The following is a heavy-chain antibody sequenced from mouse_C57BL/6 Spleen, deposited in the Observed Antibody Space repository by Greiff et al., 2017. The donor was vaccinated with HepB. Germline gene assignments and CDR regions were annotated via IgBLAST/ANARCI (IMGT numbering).Heavy chain of an antibody. V-gene: IGHV5-15*01. CDR3: ARNSNYEDYAMDY. Sequence: EVKLQESGGGLVQPGGSLKLSCAASGFTFSDYGMAWVRQAPRKGPEWVAFISNLAYSIYYADTVTGRFTISRENAKNTLYLEMSSLRSEDTAMYYCARNSNYEDYAMDYWGQGTSVTVSS. CDR2: ISNLAYSI. CDR1: GFTFSDYG. J-gene: IGHJ4*01. D-gene: IGHD2-5*01.